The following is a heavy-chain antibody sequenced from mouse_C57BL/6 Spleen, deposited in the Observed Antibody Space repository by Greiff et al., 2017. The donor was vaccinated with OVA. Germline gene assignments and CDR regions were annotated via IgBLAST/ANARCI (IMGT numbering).Heavy chain of an antibody. J-gene: IGHJ2*01. D-gene: IGHD2-3*01. CDR1: GYSITSGYY. CDR2: ISYDGSN. V-gene: IGHV3-6*01. Sequence: VQLQQSGPGLVKPSQSLPLTCSVTGYSITSGYYWNWIRQFPGNKLEWMGYISYDGSNNYNPSLKNRISITRDTSKNQFFLKLNSVTTEDTATYYCAIYDGYYALDYWGQGTTLTVSS. CDR3: AIYDGYYALDY.